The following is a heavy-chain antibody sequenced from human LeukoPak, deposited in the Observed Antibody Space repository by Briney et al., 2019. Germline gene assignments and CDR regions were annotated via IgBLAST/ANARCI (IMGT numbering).Heavy chain of an antibody. Sequence: PGGSLRLSCAASGFTFNNYAMSWVRQAPGKGLEWVSAISSSGDITFYADSVNGRFTISRDNSRYTLYLQMNSLRAEDAAVYYCAKDRPNYYESNGHYYRLNGNYWGQGTLVTVSS. V-gene: IGHV3-23*01. J-gene: IGHJ4*02. D-gene: IGHD3-22*01. CDR2: ISSSGDIT. CDR1: GFTFNNYA. CDR3: AKDRPNYYESNGHYYRLNGNY.